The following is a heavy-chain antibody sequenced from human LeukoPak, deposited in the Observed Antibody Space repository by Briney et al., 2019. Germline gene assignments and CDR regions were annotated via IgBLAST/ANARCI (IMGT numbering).Heavy chain of an antibody. V-gene: IGHV4-61*01. Sequence: SETLSLTCTVSGGSVRSGSYYWSWIRQPPGKGLEWIGYIYYSGGTSGSTNYNPSLKSRVTISVDTSKNQFSLKLSSVTAEDTAVYYCARDQEGFDYWGQGTLVTVSS. CDR3: ARDQEGFDY. CDR2: IYYSGGTSGST. J-gene: IGHJ4*02. CDR1: GGSVRSGSYY.